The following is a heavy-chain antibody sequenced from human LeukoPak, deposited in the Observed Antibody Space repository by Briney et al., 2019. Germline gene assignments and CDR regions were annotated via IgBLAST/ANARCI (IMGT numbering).Heavy chain of an antibody. J-gene: IGHJ4*02. D-gene: IGHD3-10*01. CDR3: ARARGPMVRGVMFDY. CDR2: INHSGST. V-gene: IGHV4-39*07. Sequence: SETLSLTCTVSGGSISSSSYYWGWIRQPPGKGLEWIGEINHSGSTNYNPSLKSRVTISVDTSKNQFSLKLSSVTAADTAVYYCARARGPMVRGVMFDYWGQGTLVTVSS. CDR1: GGSISSSSYY.